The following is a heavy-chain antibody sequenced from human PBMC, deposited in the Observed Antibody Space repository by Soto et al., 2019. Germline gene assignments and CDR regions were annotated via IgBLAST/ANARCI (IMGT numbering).Heavy chain of an antibody. J-gene: IGHJ4*02. CDR1: GGSISSGDYY. CDR3: ARVVRWLQFFDY. V-gene: IGHV4-30-4*01. Sequence: SETLSLTCTVSGGSISSGDYYWSWIRQPPGKGLEWIGYIYYSGSTYYNPSLKSRVTISVDTSKNQFSLKLSSVTAADTAVYYCARVVRWLQFFDYWGQGTLVTVSS. CDR2: IYYSGST. D-gene: IGHD5-12*01.